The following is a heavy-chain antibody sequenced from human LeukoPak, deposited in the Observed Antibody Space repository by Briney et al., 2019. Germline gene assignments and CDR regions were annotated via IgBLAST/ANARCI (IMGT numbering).Heavy chain of an antibody. V-gene: IGHV4-39*07. CDR3: ARLNYRYGMDV. D-gene: IGHD5-24*01. CDR1: SGSITTSSHY. Sequence: SETLSLTCNVSSGSITTSSHYWGWIRQSPGKKLEWIGSIVYSGTTFYNPSLKSRVIISIDASKSQFSLRLSSVTAADTALYYCARLNYRYGMDVWGQGTTVTVSS. CDR2: IVYSGTT. J-gene: IGHJ6*02.